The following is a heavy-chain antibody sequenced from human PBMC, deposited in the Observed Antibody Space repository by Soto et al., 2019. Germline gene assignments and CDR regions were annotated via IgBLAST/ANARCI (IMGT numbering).Heavy chain of an antibody. CDR2: IKQDGSEK. CDR1: GFTFSSYW. J-gene: IGHJ4*02. CDR3: ARARGGSWGDFDY. V-gene: IGHV3-7*01. D-gene: IGHD1-26*01. Sequence: GGSLRLSCAASGFTFSSYWMSWVRQAPGKGLEWVANIKQDGSEKYYVDSVKGRFTISRDNAKNSLYLQMNSLRAEDTAVYYCARARGGSWGDFDYWGQGTLVTVSS.